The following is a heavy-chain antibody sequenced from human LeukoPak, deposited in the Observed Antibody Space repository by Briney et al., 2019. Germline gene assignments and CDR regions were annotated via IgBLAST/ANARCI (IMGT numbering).Heavy chain of an antibody. D-gene: IGHD2-21*01. CDR1: GGAFSSYA. CDR2: IIPIFGTA. Sequence: SVKVSCKASGGAFSSYAISWVRQAPGQGLEWMGGIIPIFGTANYAQKFQGRVTITADESTSTAYMELSSLRPEDTAVYYCARDRNYNCGGDCYTFDYWGQGTLVTVSS. J-gene: IGHJ4*02. CDR3: ARDRNYNCGGDCYTFDY. V-gene: IGHV1-69*01.